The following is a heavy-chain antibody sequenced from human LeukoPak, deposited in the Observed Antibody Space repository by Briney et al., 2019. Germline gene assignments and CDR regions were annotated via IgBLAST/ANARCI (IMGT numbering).Heavy chain of an antibody. V-gene: IGHV5-51*01. J-gene: IGHJ3*02. CDR3: ARLGVKGPEDDAFDI. CDR1: GYSFTNYW. Sequence: RGESLKISCEGSGYSFTNYWIGWVRQMPGKGLEWMGIIYPGDSDTRYNPSSQGQVTISADKSINTAYLQWSSLKASDTAMYYCARLGVKGPEDDAFDIWGQGTMVTVSS. CDR2: IYPGDSDT. D-gene: IGHD1-14*01.